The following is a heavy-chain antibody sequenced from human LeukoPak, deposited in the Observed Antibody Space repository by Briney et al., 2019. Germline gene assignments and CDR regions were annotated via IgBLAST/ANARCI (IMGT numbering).Heavy chain of an antibody. CDR1: GGSIRSYY. V-gene: IGHV4-59*12. J-gene: IGHJ3*02. CDR3: VTLRKRGGAFDN. CDR2: IYYSGST. Sequence: PSETLSLTCTVSGGSIRSYYWSWIRQPPGKGLEWIGYIYYSGSTNYNPSLKSRVTISVDTSKNQFSLKLRSVTAADTAVYYCVTLRKRGGAFDNWGQGTMVTVSS.